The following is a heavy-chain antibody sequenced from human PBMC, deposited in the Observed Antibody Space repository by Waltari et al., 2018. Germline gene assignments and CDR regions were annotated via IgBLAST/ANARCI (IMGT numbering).Heavy chain of an antibody. CDR1: GFTFSSYG. V-gene: IGHV3-30*02. CDR3: AKDLGGVIDY. D-gene: IGHD1-26*01. Sequence: QVQLVESGGGVVQPGGSLRLSCAASGFTFSSYGMPWVVQAPGKGLEWVAFIRYDGSNKYYADSVKGRFTISRDNSKNTLYLQMNSLRAEDTAVYYCAKDLGGVIDYWGQGTLVTVSS. J-gene: IGHJ4*02. CDR2: IRYDGSNK.